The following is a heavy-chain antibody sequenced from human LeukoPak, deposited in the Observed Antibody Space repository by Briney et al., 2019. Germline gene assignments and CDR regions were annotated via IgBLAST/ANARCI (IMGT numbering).Heavy chain of an antibody. CDR2: INHSGST. CDR3: ARDPVRLLWFGETHDAFDI. D-gene: IGHD3-10*01. Sequence: PSETLSLTCAVYGGSFSGYYWSWIRQPPGKGLEWIGEINHSGSTNYNPSLKSRVTISVDTSKNQFSLKLSSVTAADTAVYYCARDPVRLLWFGETHDAFDIWGQGTMVTVSS. CDR1: GGSFSGYY. V-gene: IGHV4-34*01. J-gene: IGHJ3*02.